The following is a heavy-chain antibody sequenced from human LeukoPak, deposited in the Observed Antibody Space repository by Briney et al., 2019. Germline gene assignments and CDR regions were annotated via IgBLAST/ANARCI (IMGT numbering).Heavy chain of an antibody. V-gene: IGHV1-24*01. J-gene: IGHJ4*02. CDR3: ARGPPNWGFDV. D-gene: IGHD7-27*01. CDR2: FDPEDGET. CDR1: GYTLTELS. Sequence: GASVRVSCKVSGYTLTELSMHWVRQAPGKGPEWMGGFDPEDGETIYAQKFQGRVTMTRDTSISTAFMELTSLRSEDTAVYYCARGPPNWGFDVWGQGALVTVSS.